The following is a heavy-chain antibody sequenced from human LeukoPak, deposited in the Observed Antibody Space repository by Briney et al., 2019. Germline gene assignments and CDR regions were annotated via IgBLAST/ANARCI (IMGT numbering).Heavy chain of an antibody. CDR1: GFTFSSYS. Sequence: PGGSLRLSCAASGFTFSSYSMNWVRQAPGKGLEWVSSISSSSSYIYYADSVKGRFTISRDNAKNSLYLEMNSLRAEDTAVYYCARVANYYDSSGYYFLGLDYWGQGTLVTVSS. V-gene: IGHV3-21*01. CDR3: ARVANYYDSSGYYFLGLDY. D-gene: IGHD3-22*01. J-gene: IGHJ4*02. CDR2: ISSSSSYI.